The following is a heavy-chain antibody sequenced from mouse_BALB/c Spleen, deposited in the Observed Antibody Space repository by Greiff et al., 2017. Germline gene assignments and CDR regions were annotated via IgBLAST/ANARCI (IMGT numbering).Heavy chain of an antibody. CDR2: IDPSDSYT. Sequence: QVQLQQPGAELVKPGASVKLSCKASGYTFTSYWMHWVKQRPGQGLEWIGEIDPSDSYTNYNQKFKGKATLTVDKSSSTAYMQLSSLTSEDSAVYYCASKHDYAMDYWGQGTSVTVSA. CDR1: GYTFTSYW. CDR3: ASKHDYAMDY. J-gene: IGHJ4*01. V-gene: IGHV1-69*02.